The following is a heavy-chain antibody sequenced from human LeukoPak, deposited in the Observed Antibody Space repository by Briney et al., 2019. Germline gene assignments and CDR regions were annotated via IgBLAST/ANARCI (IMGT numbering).Heavy chain of an antibody. CDR1: GYTFTNYG. D-gene: IGHD3-9*01. CDR2: ISAYNGNT. CDR3: ARGPPSLRYFDWLSGY. V-gene: IGHV1-18*04. J-gene: IGHJ4*02. Sequence: ASVKVSFKGSGYTFTNYGISWVRQAPGQGREGMGWISAYNGNTNYAQKLQGRVTITTDTSTSTAYMELRSLRSDDTAVYYCARGPPSLRYFDWLSGYWGQGTLVTVSS.